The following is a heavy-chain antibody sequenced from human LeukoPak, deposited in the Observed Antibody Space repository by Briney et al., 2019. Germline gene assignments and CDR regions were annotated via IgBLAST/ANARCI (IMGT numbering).Heavy chain of an antibody. CDR2: ISYDGSNE. CDR3: AKDEQMTTFDY. CDR1: GFTFSTYG. V-gene: IGHV3-30*18. J-gene: IGHJ4*02. D-gene: IGHD4-17*01. Sequence: PGRSLRLSCAASGFTFSTYGMHWVRQAPGKGLEWVAIISYDGSNEYYSDSVKGRFTISRDNSRNTLYLQMNSLRAEDTAVYYCAKDEQMTTFDYWGQGTLDTVSS.